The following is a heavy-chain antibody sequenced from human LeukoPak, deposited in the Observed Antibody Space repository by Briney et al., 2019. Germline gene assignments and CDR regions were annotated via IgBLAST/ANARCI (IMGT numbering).Heavy chain of an antibody. CDR2: INPKRGGT. J-gene: IGHJ6*02. Sequence: GASVKVSCKASGYTFTDYYMHWVRQAPGQGLEWMAWINPKRGGTNYAQKFQGRVTMTGDTSISTAYMELSRLRSDDTAVYYCARGGRYYDSRTYYPHYYGMDVWGQGTTVTVSS. CDR3: ARGGRYYDSRTYYPHYYGMDV. D-gene: IGHD3-22*01. CDR1: GYTFTDYY. V-gene: IGHV1-2*02.